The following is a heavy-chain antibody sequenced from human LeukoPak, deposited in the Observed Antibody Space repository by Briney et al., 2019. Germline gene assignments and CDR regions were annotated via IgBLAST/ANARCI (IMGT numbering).Heavy chain of an antibody. Sequence: PGGSLRLSCAASGFTFSSYAMSWVRQAPGKGLEWVSAISGSGGSTDYADSVKGRFTISRDNSKNTLYLQMNSLRAEDTAVYYCAKRYSSSWYRDDAFDIWGQGTMVTVSS. V-gene: IGHV3-23*01. CDR2: ISGSGGST. CDR1: GFTFSSYA. CDR3: AKRYSSSWYRDDAFDI. D-gene: IGHD6-13*01. J-gene: IGHJ3*02.